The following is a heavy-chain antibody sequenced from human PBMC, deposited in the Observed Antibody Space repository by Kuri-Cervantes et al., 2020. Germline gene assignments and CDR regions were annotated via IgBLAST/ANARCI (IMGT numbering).Heavy chain of an antibody. D-gene: IGHD1-20*01. CDR2: INHSGST. V-gene: IGHV4-34*01. CDR3: ARWYNWNFDY. J-gene: IGHJ4*02. CDR1: GGSFSGYY. Sequence: GSLRLSCAVYGGSFSGYYWSWSRQPPVKGLEWIGEINHSGSTNYNPSLQNRVAILVDTSKNQFSLKLSSMTAADTAVYYCARWYNWNFDYWGQGTLVTVSS.